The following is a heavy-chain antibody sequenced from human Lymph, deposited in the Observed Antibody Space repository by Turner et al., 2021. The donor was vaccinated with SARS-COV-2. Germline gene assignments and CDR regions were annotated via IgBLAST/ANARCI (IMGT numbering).Heavy chain of an antibody. J-gene: IGHJ4*02. Sequence: VQLVQSGAEVKKPGASVTLSCKASGYTFNGYYMHWVPQAPGQGLEWMGWINPNSGGTNDAQKVQGRVTMTRDTSNSTAYRELSRLRSDDTAVYYCARSRDLQSMVRGVDPFDYWGQGTLVTVSS. CDR1: GYTFNGYY. CDR3: ARSRDLQSMVRGVDPFDY. V-gene: IGHV1-2*02. CDR2: INPNSGGT. D-gene: IGHD3-10*01.